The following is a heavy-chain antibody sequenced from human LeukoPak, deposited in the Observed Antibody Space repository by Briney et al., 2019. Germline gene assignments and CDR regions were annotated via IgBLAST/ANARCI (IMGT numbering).Heavy chain of an antibody. CDR3: ARSSVAAGDAFDI. Sequence: ASVKVSCKASGYTFTSYDINWVRQATGLGLEWMGWMNPNSGNTGYAQKFQGRVTMTRNTSISTAYMELSSLRSEDTAVYYCARSSVAAGDAFDIWGQGTMVTVSS. J-gene: IGHJ3*02. CDR1: GYTFTSYD. CDR2: MNPNSGNT. D-gene: IGHD6-13*01. V-gene: IGHV1-8*01.